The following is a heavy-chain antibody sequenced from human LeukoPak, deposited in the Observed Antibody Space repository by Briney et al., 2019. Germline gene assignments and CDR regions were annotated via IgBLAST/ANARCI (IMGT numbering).Heavy chain of an antibody. CDR2: INPNSGGT. D-gene: IGHD3-3*01. CDR1: GYTFTGYY. V-gene: IGHV1-2*06. J-gene: IGHJ6*02. CDR3: ARGGHDFAYYYYGMDV. Sequence: ASVKVSCKASGYTFTGYYMHWVRQAPGQGLEWMGRINPNSGGTNYAQKFQGRVTMTRDTSISTAYMELSRLRSDDTAVYYCARGGHDFAYYYYGMDVWGQGTTVTVSS.